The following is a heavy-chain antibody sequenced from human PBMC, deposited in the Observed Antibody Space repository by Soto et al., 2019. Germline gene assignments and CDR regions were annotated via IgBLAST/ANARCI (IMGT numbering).Heavy chain of an antibody. CDR3: ARDGYNLWYFDL. J-gene: IGHJ2*01. Sequence: ASVEVSCKASGYTFTGYYMHWVLQAPGQGLEWMGWINPNSGGTNYAQKFQGRVTMTRDTSISTAYMELSRLRSDDTAVYYCARDGYNLWYFDLWGRGTLVTVSS. CDR1: GYTFTGYY. CDR2: INPNSGGT. V-gene: IGHV1-2*02. D-gene: IGHD5-12*01.